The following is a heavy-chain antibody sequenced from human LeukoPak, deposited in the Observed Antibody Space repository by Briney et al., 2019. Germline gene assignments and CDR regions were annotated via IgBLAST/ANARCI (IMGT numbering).Heavy chain of an antibody. J-gene: IGHJ6*03. CDR3: ARTQYVLIVYYYYYMDV. CDR1: GESFSGYY. D-gene: IGHD2/OR15-2a*01. Sequence: SETLSLTCAVYGESFSGYYWSWIRQPPGKGLEWIGEINSGGSISYNPSLKSRVTISIDTSKKQFSLKLSSVTAADTAVYYCARTQYVLIVYYYYYMDVWGKGTPVTVS. CDR2: INSGGSI. V-gene: IGHV4-34*01.